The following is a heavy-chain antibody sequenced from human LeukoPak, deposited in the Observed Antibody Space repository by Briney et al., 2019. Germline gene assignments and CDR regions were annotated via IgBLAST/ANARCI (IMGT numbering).Heavy chain of an antibody. CDR1: GFTFSSYE. D-gene: IGHD3-22*01. V-gene: IGHV4-39*07. Sequence: GSLRLSCAASGFTFSSYEMNWVRQAPGKGLEWIGSIYYSGSTYYNPSLKSRVTISVDTSKNQFSLKLSSVTAADTAVYYCASLNGYYYFPRDYWGQGTLVTVSS. CDR2: IYYSGST. CDR3: ASLNGYYYFPRDY. J-gene: IGHJ4*02.